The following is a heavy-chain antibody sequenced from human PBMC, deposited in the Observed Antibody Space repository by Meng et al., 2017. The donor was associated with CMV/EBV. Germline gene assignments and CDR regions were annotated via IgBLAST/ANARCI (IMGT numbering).Heavy chain of an antibody. Sequence: LSLTCAASGFTVSSHYMSWVRQAPGKGLEWVSVIYSGGSTYYADSGKGRFTISRDNAKNSLYLQMNSLRAEDTAVYYCARDSPGSCSSTSCYQRPHKGGYYYGMDVWGQGTTVTVSS. CDR3: ARDSPGSCSSTSCYQRPHKGGYYYGMDV. J-gene: IGHJ6*02. V-gene: IGHV3-53*01. CDR1: GFTVSSHY. D-gene: IGHD2-2*01. CDR2: IYSGGST.